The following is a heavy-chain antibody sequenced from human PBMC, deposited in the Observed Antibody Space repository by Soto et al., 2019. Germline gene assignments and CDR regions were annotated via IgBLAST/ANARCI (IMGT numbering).Heavy chain of an antibody. V-gene: IGHV4-59*01. CDR1: GDSISGYY. CDR2: IYYSGST. Sequence: QVQLQESGPGLVKPSETLSLICTVSGDSISGYYWSWIRQPPGKGLEWIGYIYYSGSTNYNLSLKSRVTISVDTSKNQFSLNLSSVTAADMAVYYCARDLSHAWFRGVFSPWGQGTLVTVSS. J-gene: IGHJ5*02. CDR3: ARDLSHAWFRGVFSP. D-gene: IGHD3-10*01.